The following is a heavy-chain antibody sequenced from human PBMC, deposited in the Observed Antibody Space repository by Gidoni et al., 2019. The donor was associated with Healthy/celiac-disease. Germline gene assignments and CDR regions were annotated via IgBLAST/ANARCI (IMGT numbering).Heavy chain of an antibody. CDR3: AKDGSEACSSTSCYTGDFDY. CDR1: GFTFDDYA. J-gene: IGHJ4*02. CDR2: ISWNSGSI. Sequence: EVQLVESGGGLVQPGRSLRLSCAASGFTFDDYAMHWVRKAPGKGLEWVSGISWNSGSIGYADSVKGRFTISRDNAKNSLYLQMNSLRAEDTALYYCAKDGSEACSSTSCYTGDFDYWGQGTLVTVSS. V-gene: IGHV3-9*01. D-gene: IGHD2-2*02.